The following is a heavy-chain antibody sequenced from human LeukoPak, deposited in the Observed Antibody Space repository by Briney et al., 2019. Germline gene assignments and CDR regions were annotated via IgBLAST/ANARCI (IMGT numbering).Heavy chain of an antibody. J-gene: IGHJ4*02. V-gene: IGHV1-46*01. Sequence: ASAKVSCKASGYTFTNYYMHWVRQAPGQGLEWMGIINPSGGRTSYAQNFQGKVTMTRDTSTSTVYMEVSSLRSEDTAVYYCARGPYSSSWDEDCWGQGTLVTVSS. CDR2: INPSGGRT. D-gene: IGHD6-13*01. CDR3: ARGPYSSSWDEDC. CDR1: GYTFTNYY.